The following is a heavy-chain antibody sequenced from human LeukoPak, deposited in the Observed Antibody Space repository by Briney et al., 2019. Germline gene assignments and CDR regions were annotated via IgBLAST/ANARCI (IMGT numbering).Heavy chain of an antibody. CDR1: GGSISSSSYY. V-gene: IGHV4-39*07. D-gene: IGHD5-18*01. J-gene: IGHJ3*02. CDR2: IYYSGST. CDR3: ARPGVGSGRYGAFDI. Sequence: PSETLSLTCTVSGGSISSSSYYWGWIRQPPGKGLEWIGSIYYSGSTDYNPSLKSRVTMSVDTSKNQFSLRLSSVTAADTAVYYCARPGVGSGRYGAFDIWGQGTMVTVSS.